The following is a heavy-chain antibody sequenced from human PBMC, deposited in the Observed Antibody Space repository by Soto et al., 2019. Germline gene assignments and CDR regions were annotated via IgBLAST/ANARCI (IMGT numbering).Heavy chain of an antibody. J-gene: IGHJ3*01. CDR3: TRDGVPL. CDR2: ISTSGDST. Sequence: EVQLLESGGGLVQPGGSLRLSCAASGFTFSTFTLNWVRQAPGKGLEWVSSISTSGDSTYYEDSVRGRFTISRDNARASLFLQMDSLRADDTAMYYCTRDGVPLWGQGTMVTVSS. V-gene: IGHV3-48*04. D-gene: IGHD3-3*01. CDR1: GFTFSTFT.